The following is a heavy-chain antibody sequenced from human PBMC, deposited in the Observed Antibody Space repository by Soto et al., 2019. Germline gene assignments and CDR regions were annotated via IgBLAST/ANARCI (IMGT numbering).Heavy chain of an antibody. CDR1: GGSITDYY. Sequence: QVQLQESGPGLVKPSETLSLTGTVSGGSITDYYWRWIRQPPGEGLERIGYSCFSASTNYNPSLTSRASLSVDTSKNQLSLNVTSVNAAATAVYYCARVGGAPLGAFDIWGQGTLVTVSS. V-gene: IGHV4-59*01. CDR2: SCFSAST. D-gene: IGHD1-26*01. J-gene: IGHJ3*02. CDR3: ARVGGAPLGAFDI.